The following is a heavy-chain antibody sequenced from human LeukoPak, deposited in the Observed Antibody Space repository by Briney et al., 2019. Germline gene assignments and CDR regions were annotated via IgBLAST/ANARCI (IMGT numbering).Heavy chain of an antibody. CDR3: ARGGGYSSGWYVQGGPLDV. CDR2: IIPIFGTA. V-gene: IGHV1-69*13. Sequence: SVKVSCKASGGTFSSYAISWVRQAPGQGLEWMGGIIPIFGTANYAQKFQGRVTITADESTSTAYMELSSLRSEDTAVYYCARGGGYSSGWYVQGGPLDVWGKGTTVTVSS. CDR1: GGTFSSYA. J-gene: IGHJ6*04. D-gene: IGHD6-19*01.